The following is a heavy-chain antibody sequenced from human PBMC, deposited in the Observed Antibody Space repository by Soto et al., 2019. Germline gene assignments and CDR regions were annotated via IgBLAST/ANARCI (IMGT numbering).Heavy chain of an antibody. D-gene: IGHD4-17*01. CDR1: GFTFSSYE. Sequence: QTGGSLRLSCAASGFTFSSYEMNWVRQAPGKGLEWVSYISSSGSTIYYADSVKGRFTISRDNAKNSLYLQMNSLRAEDTAVYYCARVFDYGDTVYYYYYGMDVWGQGTTVTVSS. CDR2: ISSSGSTI. V-gene: IGHV3-48*03. CDR3: ARVFDYGDTVYYYYYGMDV. J-gene: IGHJ6*02.